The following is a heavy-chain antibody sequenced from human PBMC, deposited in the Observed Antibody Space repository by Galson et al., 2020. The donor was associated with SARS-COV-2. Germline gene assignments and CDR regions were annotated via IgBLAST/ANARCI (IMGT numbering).Heavy chain of an antibody. CDR1: GFTFSNAW. D-gene: IGHD2-2*01. Sequence: GGSLRLSCAAPGFTFSNAWMSWVRQAPGKGLEWVGRIKSKTDGGTTDYAAPVTGSFPISRDDSKNTLYLQMNSLKTEDTAVYYCTTIRPDDIVVVPAAMTYYDYGMDVWGQGTTVTVSS. V-gene: IGHV3-15*01. CDR3: TTIRPDDIVVVPAAMTYYDYGMDV. CDR2: IKSKTDGGTT. J-gene: IGHJ6*02.